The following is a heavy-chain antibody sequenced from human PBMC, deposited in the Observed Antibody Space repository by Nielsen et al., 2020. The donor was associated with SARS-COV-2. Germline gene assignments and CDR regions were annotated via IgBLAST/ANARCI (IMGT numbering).Heavy chain of an antibody. V-gene: IGHV3-30-3*01. CDR3: ARDLELLTNYYALDY. J-gene: IGHJ4*02. CDR2: ISYDGSNK. Sequence: GGSLRLSCAASGFTFSSYAMHWVRQAPGKGLEWVAVISYDGSNKYYADSVRGRLTISRDNSKNTLYLQMNSLRAEDTAVYSCARDLELLTNYYALDYWGQGTLVTVSS. D-gene: IGHD3-9*01. CDR1: GFTFSSYA.